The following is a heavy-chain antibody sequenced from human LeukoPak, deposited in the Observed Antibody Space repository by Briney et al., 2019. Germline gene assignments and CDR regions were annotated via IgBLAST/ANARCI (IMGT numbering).Heavy chain of an antibody. CDR1: GFTFSSSA. D-gene: IGHD3-16*01. CDR2: ISDGGDIT. J-gene: IGHJ4*02. V-gene: IGHV3-23*01. Sequence: QTGGSLRLSCAASGFTFSSSAMTWVRQAPGKGLEWVSDISDGGDITYYADSVKGRFTISRDNAKNSLYLQMDSLRAEDTAVYYCARDRIGGEEYWGQGTLVTVSS. CDR3: ARDRIGGEEY.